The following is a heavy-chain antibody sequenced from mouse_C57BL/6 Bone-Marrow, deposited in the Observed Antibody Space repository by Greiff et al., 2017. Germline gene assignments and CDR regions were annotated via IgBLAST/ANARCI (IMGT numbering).Heavy chain of an antibody. CDR3: ARDDGYDVRFAY. J-gene: IGHJ3*01. V-gene: IGHV5-4*01. CDR1: GFTFSSYA. CDR2: ISDGGSYT. D-gene: IGHD2-2*01. Sequence: EVQVVESGGGLVKPGGSLKLSCAASGFTFSSYAMSWVRQTPEKRLEWVATISDGGSYTYYPDNVKGRFTISRDNAKNNLYLQMSHLKSEDTAMYYCARDDGYDVRFAYWGQGTLVTVSA.